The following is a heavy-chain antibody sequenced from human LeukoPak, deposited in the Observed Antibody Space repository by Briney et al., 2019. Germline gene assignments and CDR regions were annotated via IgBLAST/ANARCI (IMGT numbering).Heavy chain of an antibody. CDR3: ARISAIVRATGV. V-gene: IGHV4-39*01. Sequence: SETLSLTCTVPGGSITSNNYSWGWIRQPPLKGLEWIGTIHYSGTIYYNPSLKSRVTISGGTSKNQFSLKLNSVTAADTAVYYCARISAIVRATGVWGQGTLVTVSS. CDR1: GGSITSNNYS. CDR2: IHYSGTI. J-gene: IGHJ4*02. D-gene: IGHD1-26*01.